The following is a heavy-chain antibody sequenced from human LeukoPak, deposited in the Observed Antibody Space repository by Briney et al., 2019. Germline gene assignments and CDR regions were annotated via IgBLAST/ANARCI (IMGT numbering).Heavy chain of an antibody. Sequence: GGSLRLSCAASGFTFSSYGMHWVRQAPGKGLEWVAVIWYDGSNKYYADSVKGRFTISRDNSENTLYLQMNSLRAEDTAVYYCARNEGGGRYIMFDYWGQGTLVTVSS. CDR2: IWYDGSNK. D-gene: IGHD2-15*01. V-gene: IGHV3-33*01. J-gene: IGHJ4*02. CDR3: ARNEGGGRYIMFDY. CDR1: GFTFSSYG.